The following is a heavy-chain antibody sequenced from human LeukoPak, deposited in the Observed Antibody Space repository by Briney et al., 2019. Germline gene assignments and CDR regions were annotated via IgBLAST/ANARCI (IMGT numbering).Heavy chain of an antibody. D-gene: IGHD3-3*01. CDR3: ARERQNKDIWSGGYY. Sequence: GGPLRLSCAASGFTFSTYWMSWVRQAPGRGLEWVANIKQDGSEKYYVDSVKGRFTISRDNAKNSLYLQMNTLRPEDTAVYYCARERQNKDIWSGGYYWGQGNLVTVSA. CDR1: GFTFSTYW. CDR2: IKQDGSEK. V-gene: IGHV3-7*01. J-gene: IGHJ4*02.